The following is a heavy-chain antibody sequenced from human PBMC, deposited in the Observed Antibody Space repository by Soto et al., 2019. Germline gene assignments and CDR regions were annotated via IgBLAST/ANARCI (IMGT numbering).Heavy chain of an antibody. V-gene: IGHV3-30*03. J-gene: IGHJ4*02. CDR2: ISYDGSNK. CDR3: AIVTTRLRYYFDY. Sequence: GGSLRLSCAASGFTFSSYGMHWVRQAPGKGLEWVAVISYDGSNKYYADSVKGRFTISRDNSKNTLYLQMNSLRAEDTAVYYYAIVTTRLRYYFDYWGQGTLVTVS. CDR1: GFTFSSYG. D-gene: IGHD4-17*01.